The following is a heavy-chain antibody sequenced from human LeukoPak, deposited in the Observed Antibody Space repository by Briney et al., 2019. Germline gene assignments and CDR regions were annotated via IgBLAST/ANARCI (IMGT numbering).Heavy chain of an antibody. D-gene: IGHD5-12*01. J-gene: IGHJ4*02. CDR2: INPNSGGT. CDR1: GYTFTGYY. Sequence: ASVKVSCKASGYTFTGYYMHWVRQAPGQGLKWMGRINPNSGGTNYAQKFQGRVTMTRDTSISTAYMELSRLRSDDTAVYYCARDRSGSGYDSGIPDYWGQGTLVTVSS. CDR3: ARDRSGSGYDSGIPDY. V-gene: IGHV1-2*06.